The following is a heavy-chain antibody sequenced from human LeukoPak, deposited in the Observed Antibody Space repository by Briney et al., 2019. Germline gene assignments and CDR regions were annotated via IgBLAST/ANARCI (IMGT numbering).Heavy chain of an antibody. Sequence: GGSLRLSCAASGFTFDDYAMHWVRQGPGKGLEWVPGISWNSGRIGYADSVKGRITISRDNAKNSLYLQMNSLRVEDTAVYYCARDAGYGYDRFDYWGQGTQVTVSS. CDR3: ARDAGYGYDRFDY. CDR1: GFTFDDYA. D-gene: IGHD5-18*01. J-gene: IGHJ4*02. V-gene: IGHV3-9*01. CDR2: ISWNSGRI.